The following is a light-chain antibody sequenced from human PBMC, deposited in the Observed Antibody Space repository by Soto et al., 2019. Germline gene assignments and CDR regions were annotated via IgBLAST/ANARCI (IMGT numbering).Light chain of an antibody. J-gene: IGLJ1*01. CDR3: QSYDTGLSGSRV. CDR1: SSNIGAGYD. Sequence: QSVLTQPPSVSGAPGQRVTISCTGSSSNIGAGYDVHWYQHLPGTAPKLLIYCNKNRPPGVPDRFSGSRSGTSASLAITGLQAGDEADYYCQSYDTGLSGSRVFGSGTKLTVL. CDR2: CNK. V-gene: IGLV1-40*01.